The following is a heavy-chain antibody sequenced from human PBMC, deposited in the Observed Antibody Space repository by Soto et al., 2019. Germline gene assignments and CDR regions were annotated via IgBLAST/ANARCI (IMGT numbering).Heavy chain of an antibody. D-gene: IGHD3-10*01. Sequence: QVQLVQSGAEMKKPGSSVKVSCQSSGGTFNTYAMNWVRQAPGQGPEWMGDISPMFGAANYAPKFQGRVTITEDESTGTSYTQLRSLKSEDPALYFCAREVQVHTPAFVYRGQGTLVTVSS. CDR2: ISPMFGAA. V-gene: IGHV1-69*19. CDR3: AREVQVHTPAFVY. CDR1: GGTFNTYA. J-gene: IGHJ4*02.